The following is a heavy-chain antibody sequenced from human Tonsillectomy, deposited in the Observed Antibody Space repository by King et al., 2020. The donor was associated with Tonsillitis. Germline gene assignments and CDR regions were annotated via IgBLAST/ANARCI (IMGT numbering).Heavy chain of an antibody. CDR3: TTDCRRTRYYEWAWFDT. CDR1: GFTFSNAR. Sequence: VQLVESGGGLVKPGGSVRLSCAASGFTFSNARMSWVRQAPGKGLEWVGRIKSKSDGETTDYAAPVKGRFAISRDDSQNTLFLQMDGLKTEDTAVYYCTTDCRRTRYYEWAWFDTWGQGSLVTVAS. D-gene: IGHD2-2*01. CDR2: IKSKSDGETT. V-gene: IGHV3-15*01. J-gene: IGHJ5*02.